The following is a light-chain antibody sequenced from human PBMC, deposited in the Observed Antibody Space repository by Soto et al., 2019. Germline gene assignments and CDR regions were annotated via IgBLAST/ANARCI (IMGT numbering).Light chain of an antibody. Sequence: QSALTQPASVSGSPGQSITISCTGSSSDVGSYNLVSWYQHHPGKAPKFMIYEVSKRPSGVSNRFSGSKSGNTASLTISGLQAEDEADYYCCSYAGSSTVIFGGGTKVTVL. J-gene: IGLJ2*01. CDR1: SSDVGSYNL. CDR2: EVS. V-gene: IGLV2-23*02. CDR3: CSYAGSSTVI.